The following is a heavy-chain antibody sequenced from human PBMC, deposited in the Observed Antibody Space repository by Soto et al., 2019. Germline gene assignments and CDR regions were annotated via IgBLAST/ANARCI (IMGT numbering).Heavy chain of an antibody. CDR1: GFTFSSYG. V-gene: IGHV3-30*18. CDR2: ISYDGSNK. D-gene: IGHD1-20*01. Sequence: QVQLVESGGGVVQPGRSLRLSCAASGFTFSSYGMHWVRQAPGKGLEWVAVISYDGSNKYYADSVKGRFTINRDKSKNTLFLQMNSLSAEDTAVYYCAKDGMYYYYMDVWGKGTTVTVSS. J-gene: IGHJ6*03. CDR3: AKDGMYYYYMDV.